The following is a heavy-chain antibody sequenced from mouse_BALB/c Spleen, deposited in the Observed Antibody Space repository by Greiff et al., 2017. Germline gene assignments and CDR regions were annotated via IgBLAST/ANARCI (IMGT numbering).Heavy chain of an antibody. D-gene: IGHD1-2*01. J-gene: IGHJ4*01. Sequence: EVKLQESGPGLVKPSQSLSLTCTVTGYSITSDYAWNWIRQFPGNKLEWMGYISYSGSTSYNPSLKSRISITRDTSKNQFFLQLNSVTTEDTATYYCAKGHYYGYAMDYWGQGTSVTVSS. CDR3: AKGHYYGYAMDY. V-gene: IGHV3-2*02. CDR1: GYSITSDYA. CDR2: ISYSGST.